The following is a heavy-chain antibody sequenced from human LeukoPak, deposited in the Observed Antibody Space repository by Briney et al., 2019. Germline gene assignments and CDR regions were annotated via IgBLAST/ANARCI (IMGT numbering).Heavy chain of an antibody. J-gene: IGHJ4*02. CDR2: IMVDGSQE. CDR1: GFSFSSSW. D-gene: IGHD7-27*01. V-gene: IGHV3-7*03. CDR3: ARDPAWGALDY. Sequence: PGGSLRLSCAASGFSFSSSWMSWVRQAPGEGLQWVANIMVDGSQEYYVDSVKGRFTISRDYAKNLLYLQMNNLRADDTAVYYCARDPAWGALDYWGQGTLVTVS.